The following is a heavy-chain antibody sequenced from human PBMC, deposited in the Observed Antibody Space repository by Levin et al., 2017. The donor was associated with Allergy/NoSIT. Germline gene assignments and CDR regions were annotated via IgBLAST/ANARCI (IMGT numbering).Heavy chain of an antibody. Sequence: PGESLKISCAASGFTFSSYEMNWVRQAPGKGLEWVSYISSSGSTIYYADSVKGRFTISRDNAKNSLYLQMNSLRAEDTAVYYCARDGLRATAGRDNWFDPWGQGTLVTVSS. V-gene: IGHV3-48*03. CDR2: ISSSGSTI. CDR1: GFTFSSYE. CDR3: ARDGLRATAGRDNWFDP. J-gene: IGHJ5*02. D-gene: IGHD1-26*01.